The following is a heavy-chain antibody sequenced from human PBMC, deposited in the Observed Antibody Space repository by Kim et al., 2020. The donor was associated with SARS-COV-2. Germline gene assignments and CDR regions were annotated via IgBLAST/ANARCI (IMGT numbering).Heavy chain of an antibody. CDR3: ARGEGSSWYSG. D-gene: IGHD6-13*01. CDR2: T. Sequence: TNYAQKLQGRVTMTTDTSTSTAYMELRSLRSDDTAVYYCARGEGSSWYSGWGQGTLVTVSS. J-gene: IGHJ4*02. V-gene: IGHV1-18*01.